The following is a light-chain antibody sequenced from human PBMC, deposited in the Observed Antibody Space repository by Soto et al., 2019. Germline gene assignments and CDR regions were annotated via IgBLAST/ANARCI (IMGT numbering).Light chain of an antibody. J-gene: IGKJ1*01. Sequence: DIQMTQSPSTLSASLGDRVTLTCRASQIISSWLAWYQQKPGKAPKLLIYDASTLESGVPSRFSGSESGTEFTLTISSLHPDDLATYYCQQYYSYSPTFGQGTKVDIK. V-gene: IGKV1-5*01. CDR2: DAS. CDR3: QQYYSYSPT. CDR1: QIISSW.